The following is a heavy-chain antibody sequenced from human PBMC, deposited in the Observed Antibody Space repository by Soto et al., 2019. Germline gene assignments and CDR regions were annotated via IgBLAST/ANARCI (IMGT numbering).Heavy chain of an antibody. CDR2: IYHFGST. Sequence: PSETLSLTCVVSGDSISSGGYSWSWIRQPPGKGLEWIGYIYHFGSTYYNPSLKSRVTISVDRSKSQFSLQLNSVTAADTAVYYCDTNALPPMTFDFWGQGPLVTVLL. CDR3: DTNALPPMTFDF. J-gene: IGHJ4*02. CDR1: GDSISSGGYS. D-gene: IGHD2-2*01. V-gene: IGHV4-30-2*01.